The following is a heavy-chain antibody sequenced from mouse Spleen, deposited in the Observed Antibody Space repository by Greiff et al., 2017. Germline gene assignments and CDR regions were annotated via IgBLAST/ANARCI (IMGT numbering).Heavy chain of an antibody. J-gene: IGHJ2*01. D-gene: IGHD4-1*01. CDR2: IWSGGST. Sequence: VQLVESGPGLVQPSQSLSITCTVSGFSLTSYGVHWVRQSPGKGLEWLGVIWSGGSTDYNAAFISRLSISKDNSKSQVFFKMNSLQADDTAIYYCASPANWAFDYWGQGTTLTVSS. CDR1: GFSLTSYG. V-gene: IGHV2-2*01. CDR3: ASPANWAFDY.